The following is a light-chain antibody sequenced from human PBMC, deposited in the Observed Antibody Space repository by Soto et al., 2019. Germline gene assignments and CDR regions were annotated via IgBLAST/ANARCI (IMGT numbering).Light chain of an antibody. J-gene: IGKJ2*01. CDR3: QQYGSSPPFT. V-gene: IGKV3-20*01. CDR2: GAS. Sequence: EIVLTQSPGTLSLSPGERATLSCRASQSVSSTYLGWYQQKPGQAPRLLIYGASSRATGIPDRFSGSGSGTDFTLTISRLEPEEFAVYYCQQYGSSPPFTFGQGTKLEIK. CDR1: QSVSSTY.